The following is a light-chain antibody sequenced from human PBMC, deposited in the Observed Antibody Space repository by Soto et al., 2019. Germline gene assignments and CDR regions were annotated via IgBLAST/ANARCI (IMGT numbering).Light chain of an antibody. CDR3: SSYTSSSTLV. Sequence: QSVLTQPASVSGSPGQSITISCTGTSSDVGRYHYVSWYQHHPGKAPKLVIYEVTNRPPGVSNRFAGSKSGDTASLTISGLQAEDEADYYCSSYTSSSTLVFGGGTQLTVL. J-gene: IGLJ2*01. CDR2: EVT. CDR1: SSDVGRYHY. V-gene: IGLV2-14*01.